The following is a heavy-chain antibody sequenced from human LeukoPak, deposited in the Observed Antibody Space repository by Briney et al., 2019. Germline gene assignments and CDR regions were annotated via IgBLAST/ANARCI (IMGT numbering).Heavy chain of an antibody. CDR2: ISSSSTTI. J-gene: IGHJ4*02. CDR3: ARDLDSGSYGY. D-gene: IGHD1-26*01. Sequence: PGGSLRLSCAASGFTFSSYEMNWVRQAPGKGLEWISYISSSSTTIHYADSVKGRFTISRDNAKNSLYLQMNSLRAEDTAVYYCARDLDSGSYGYWGQGTLVTVSS. CDR1: GFTFSSYE. V-gene: IGHV3-48*03.